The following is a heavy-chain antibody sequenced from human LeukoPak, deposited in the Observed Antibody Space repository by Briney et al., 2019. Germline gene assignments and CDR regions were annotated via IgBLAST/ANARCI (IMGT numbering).Heavy chain of an antibody. J-gene: IGHJ4*02. CDR1: GVSFSGYS. CDR3: ARAIPGTGY. D-gene: IGHD6-13*01. CDR2: ISPSGAT. Sequence: PSETLSLTCAVYGVSFSGYSWHWIRQPPGKGLEWIGEISPSGATDYSPSLKSRITISIDTSKNQFSLNLNAVTAADTAVYYCARAIPGTGYWGQGTLVTVAS. V-gene: IGHV4-34*01.